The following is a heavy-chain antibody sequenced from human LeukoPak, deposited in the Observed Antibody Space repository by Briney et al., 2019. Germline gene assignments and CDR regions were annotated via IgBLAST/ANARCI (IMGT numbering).Heavy chain of an antibody. J-gene: IGHJ4*02. Sequence: PGGSLRLSCAASGFTFDDYGMSWVRQAPGKGLEWVSAISGSGGSTYYADSVKGRFTISRDNAKNSLYLQMNSLRAEDTAVYYCASTTTFGSGSYYKPIDYWGQGTLVTVSS. CDR3: ASTTTFGSGSYYKPIDY. D-gene: IGHD3-10*01. CDR2: ISGSGGST. V-gene: IGHV3-23*01. CDR1: GFTFDDYG.